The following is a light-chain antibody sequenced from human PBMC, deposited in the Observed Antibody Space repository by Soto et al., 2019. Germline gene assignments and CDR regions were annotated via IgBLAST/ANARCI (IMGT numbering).Light chain of an antibody. J-gene: IGLJ3*02. CDR3: GTWDSSLNVWM. CDR2: DND. CDR1: GSNIGSNY. V-gene: IGLV1-51*01. Sequence: QPVLTQPPSVSAAPGQRVTISCSGSGSNIGSNYLSWYQQLPGTAPKLLLYDNDKRPSGIPARFSASKSGTSATLDITGLQTGDEAYYYCGTWDSSLNVWMFGGGTKLTVL.